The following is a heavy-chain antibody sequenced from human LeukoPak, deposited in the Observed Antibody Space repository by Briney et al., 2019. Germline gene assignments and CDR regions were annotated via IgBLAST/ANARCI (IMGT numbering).Heavy chain of an antibody. Sequence: SETLSLTCAVSGGSLSGYNWNWIRQPPGKGLEWIAEISHSGTTHYNPSLKSRVTISVDTSKNQFSLKLTSATAADTAVYYCVRYGDYWGQGTLVTVSS. V-gene: IGHV4-34*01. CDR2: ISHSGTT. CDR1: GGSLSGYN. CDR3: VRYGDY. D-gene: IGHD5-18*01. J-gene: IGHJ4*02.